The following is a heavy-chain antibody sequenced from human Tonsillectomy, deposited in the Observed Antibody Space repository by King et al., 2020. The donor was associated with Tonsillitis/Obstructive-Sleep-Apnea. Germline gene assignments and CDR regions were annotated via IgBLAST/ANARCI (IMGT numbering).Heavy chain of an antibody. CDR3: ARAARRRPHSWFDP. CDR2: ITHRGNT. V-gene: IGHV4-34*01. CDR1: GGSFLDYY. Sequence: VQLQQWGAGLLKPSETLSLTCDVYGGSFLDYYWAWIRQPPGKGLEWIGEITHRGNTRYNPSLKSRVNTSMDTSKNQFSLNLSSVTAADTAFYYCARAARRRPHSWFDPWGQGTLVTVSS. J-gene: IGHJ5*02. D-gene: IGHD1-14*01.